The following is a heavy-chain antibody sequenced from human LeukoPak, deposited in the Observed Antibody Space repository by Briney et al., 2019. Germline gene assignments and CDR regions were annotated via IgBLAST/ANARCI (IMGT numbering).Heavy chain of an antibody. Sequence: PGGSLRLSCAASGFTFDDYAMHWVRQAPGKGLEWVSGISWNSGSIGYADSVKGRFTISRDNAKNSLYLQMNSLRAEDTALYYCAKTSNRRGGGREQLVLGTDAFDIWGQGTMVTVSS. D-gene: IGHD6-13*01. CDR1: GFTFDDYA. CDR3: AKTSNRRGGGREQLVLGTDAFDI. J-gene: IGHJ3*02. CDR2: ISWNSGSI. V-gene: IGHV3-9*01.